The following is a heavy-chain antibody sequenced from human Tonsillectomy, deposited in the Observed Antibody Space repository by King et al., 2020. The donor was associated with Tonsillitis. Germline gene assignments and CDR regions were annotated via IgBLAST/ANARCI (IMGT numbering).Heavy chain of an antibody. J-gene: IGHJ3*02. CDR3: AKFLFEWLLPDDAFDI. CDR2: CTVSGGTP. D-gene: IGHD3-9*01. Sequence: VQLVESGGGLVQPGGSLRLSCATSGFTFSSYAMTLVRQAPGEGLELVAGCTVSGGTPYYADSVKGRFTISGDNSKNTVYLEMNNLSAEDTAVYYCAKFLFEWLLPDDAFDIWGQGTLVTVSS. CDR1: GFTFSSYA. V-gene: IGHV3-23*04.